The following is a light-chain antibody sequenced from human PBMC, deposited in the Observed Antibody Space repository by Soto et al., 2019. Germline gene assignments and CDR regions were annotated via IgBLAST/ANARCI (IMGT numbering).Light chain of an antibody. CDR3: QSYDTSLSAVV. J-gene: IGLJ2*01. CDR2: DNT. CDR1: SSDIGAGYR. Sequence: QSVLTQPPSVSGAPGQRVTISCTGSSSDIGAGYRVRWYQQVPGTAPKLLIYDNTTRPSGVSARFSGSKSGTSASLAITGLQAEDEADYYCQSYDTSLSAVVFGVATKVTVL. V-gene: IGLV1-40*01.